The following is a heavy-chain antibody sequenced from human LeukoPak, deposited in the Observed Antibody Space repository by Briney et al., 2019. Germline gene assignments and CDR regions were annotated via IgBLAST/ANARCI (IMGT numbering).Heavy chain of an antibody. J-gene: IGHJ4*02. V-gene: IGHV1-46*01. CDR2: INPSGGST. CDR3: ARDKAGWFGEIDY. D-gene: IGHD3-10*01. CDR1: GYAFTSYY. Sequence: AASVKVSFKASGYAFTSYYMHWVRQAPGRGLEWIGIINPSGGSTSYAQKFQGRVTMTRDTSTSTVYMELSSLRSEDTAVYYCARDKAGWFGEIDYWGQGTLVTVSS.